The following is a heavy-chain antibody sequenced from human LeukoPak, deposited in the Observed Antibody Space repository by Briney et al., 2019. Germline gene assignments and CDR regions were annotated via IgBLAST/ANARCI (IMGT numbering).Heavy chain of an antibody. Sequence: ASVKVSRKASGYTFTGYYMHWVRQAPGQGPEWMGWINPNGGGTNYAQKFQGRVTMTRDTSISTAYMELSRLRSDDTAVYYCARARGNYDFWSGYWGLDYYYGMDVWGQGTTVTVSS. CDR3: ARARGNYDFWSGYWGLDYYYGMDV. CDR1: GYTFTGYY. V-gene: IGHV1-2*02. J-gene: IGHJ6*02. D-gene: IGHD3-3*01. CDR2: INPNGGGT.